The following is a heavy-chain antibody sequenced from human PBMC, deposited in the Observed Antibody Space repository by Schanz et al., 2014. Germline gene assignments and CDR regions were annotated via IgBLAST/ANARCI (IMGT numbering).Heavy chain of an antibody. V-gene: IGHV3-53*01. CDR2: IYGNVKT. CDR3: AKDPHRDYGGKPQTFDI. J-gene: IGHJ3*02. CDR1: GFTVSSDF. Sequence: EVQLVESGGGLVRPGGSLRISCAASGFTVSSDFMAWVRHAPGKGLQWVSFIYGNVKTHYADSVEGRFTTSRDNAKNSLYLQMNSLRAEDTAVYYCAKDPHRDYGGKPQTFDIWGQGTMVTVSS. D-gene: IGHD4-17*01.